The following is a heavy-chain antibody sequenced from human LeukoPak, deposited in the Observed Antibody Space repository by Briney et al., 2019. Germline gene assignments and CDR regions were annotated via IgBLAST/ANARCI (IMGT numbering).Heavy chain of an antibody. Sequence: GGSLRLSCVASGFTFSTYWMHWVRQAPGKGLVWVSRVNSDGSSTIYADSVKGRFTISRDNAKNTLYLQMNSRRAEDTAVYYCATYSSGWNWGQGTLVTVSS. CDR1: GFTFSTYW. V-gene: IGHV3-74*01. D-gene: IGHD6-25*01. CDR2: VNSDGSST. J-gene: IGHJ4*02. CDR3: ATYSSGWN.